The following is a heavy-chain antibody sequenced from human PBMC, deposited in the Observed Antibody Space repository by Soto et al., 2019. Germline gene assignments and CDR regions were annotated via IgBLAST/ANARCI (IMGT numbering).Heavy chain of an antibody. CDR3: ARAYGSGSYRHFDY. Sequence: QVQLVQSGAEVKKPGSSVKVSCKASGGTFSSYTFSWVRQAPGQGLEWMGRTIPIVVKPNYAQKFQCRDTITADQSTSTAYMELSSLRSEDTAVYYCARAYGSGSYRHFDYWGQGTLVTVSS. J-gene: IGHJ4*02. D-gene: IGHD3-10*01. CDR2: TIPIVVKP. V-gene: IGHV1-69*08. CDR1: GGTFSSYT.